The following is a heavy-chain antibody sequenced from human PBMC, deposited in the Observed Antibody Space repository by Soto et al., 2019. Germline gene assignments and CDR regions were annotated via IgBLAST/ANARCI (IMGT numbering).Heavy chain of an antibody. V-gene: IGHV4-34*01. CDR2: INHSGST. D-gene: IGHD5-18*01. Sequence: SETLSLTCAVYGGSFSGYYWSWIRQPPGKGLEWIGEINHSGSTNYNPSLKSRVTISVDTSKNQFSLKPSSVTAADTAVYYCSEDIHHGMDVWGQGTTVTVSS. CDR3: SEDIHHGMDV. CDR1: GGSFSGYY. J-gene: IGHJ6*02.